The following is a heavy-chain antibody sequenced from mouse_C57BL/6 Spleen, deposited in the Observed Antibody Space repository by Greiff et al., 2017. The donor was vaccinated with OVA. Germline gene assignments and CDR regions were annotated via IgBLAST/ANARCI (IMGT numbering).Heavy chain of an antibody. Sequence: LQESGAELARPGASVKMSCKASGYTFTSYTMHWVKQRPGQGLEWIGYINPSSGYTKYNQKFKDKATLTADKSSSTAYMQLSSLTSEDSAVYDCARRNYSNSMAWFAYWGQGTLVTVSA. CDR3: ARRNYSNSMAWFAY. CDR2: INPSSGYT. D-gene: IGHD2-5*01. CDR1: GYTFTSYT. J-gene: IGHJ3*01. V-gene: IGHV1-4*01.